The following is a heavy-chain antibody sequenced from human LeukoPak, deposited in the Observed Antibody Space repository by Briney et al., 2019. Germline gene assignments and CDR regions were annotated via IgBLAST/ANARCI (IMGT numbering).Heavy chain of an antibody. V-gene: IGHV4-61*05. CDR1: GGSISSGSYY. D-gene: IGHD3-22*01. CDR2: IYYSGST. J-gene: IGHJ5*02. CDR3: ASNGYYYDSSGFDP. Sequence: TSETLSLTCTVSGGSISSGSYYWSWIRRPPGKGLEWIGYIYYSGSTNYNPSLKSRVTISVDKSKNQFSLKLSSVTAADTAVYYCASNGYYYDSSGFDPWGQGTLVTVSS.